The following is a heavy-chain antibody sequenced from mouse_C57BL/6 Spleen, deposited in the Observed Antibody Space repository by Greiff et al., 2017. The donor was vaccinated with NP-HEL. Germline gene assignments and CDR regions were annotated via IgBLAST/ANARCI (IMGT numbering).Heavy chain of an antibody. D-gene: IGHD2-5*01. V-gene: IGHV1-82*01. CDR3: ARGDYSNSLAMDY. J-gene: IGHJ4*01. CDR1: GYAFSSSW. CDR2: IYPGDGDT. Sequence: QVQLQQSGPELVKPGASVKISCKASGYAFSSSWMNWVMQRPGKGLEWIGRIYPGDGDTNYNGKFKGKATLTADKSSSTAYMQLSSLTSEDSAVYFCARGDYSNSLAMDYWGQGTSVTVSS.